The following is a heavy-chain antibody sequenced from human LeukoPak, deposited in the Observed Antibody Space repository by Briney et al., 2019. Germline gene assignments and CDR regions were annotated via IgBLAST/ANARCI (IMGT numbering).Heavy chain of an antibody. CDR1: GYTFTSYG. CDR3: AKDPYYYDSSGYFHDLDY. J-gene: IGHJ4*02. Sequence: ASVKVSCKASGYTFTSYGISWVRQAPGQGLEWMGWISAYNGNTNYAQKLQGRVTMTTDTSTSTAYMELRSLRSDDTAVYYCAKDPYYYDSSGYFHDLDYWGQGTLVTVSS. CDR2: ISAYNGNT. D-gene: IGHD3-22*01. V-gene: IGHV1-18*01.